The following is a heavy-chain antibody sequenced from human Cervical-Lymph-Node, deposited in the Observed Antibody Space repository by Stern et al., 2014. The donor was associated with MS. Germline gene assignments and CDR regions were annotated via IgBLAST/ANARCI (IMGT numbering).Heavy chain of an antibody. CDR1: GYAFRNFY. Sequence: QVPLGQSGAEVQNPGASGRLSCKASGYAFRNFYINWVRQAPGPGLEWVGVTDPRSGSTPYAQKFQGRVSMTRVTSASTAYMEVSGLRSEDTAVYYCARGPSTFYGMDVWGQGTTVSVSS. CDR3: ARGPSTFYGMDV. V-gene: IGHV1-46*03. J-gene: IGHJ6*02. CDR2: TDPRSGST.